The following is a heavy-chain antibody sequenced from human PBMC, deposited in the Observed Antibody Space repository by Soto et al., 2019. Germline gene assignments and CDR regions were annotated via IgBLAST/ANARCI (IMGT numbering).Heavy chain of an antibody. CDR1: GGSMTSYY. D-gene: IGHD3-3*01. CDR3: ARGKRFSDWFDP. CDR2: VYSSGGT. J-gene: IGHJ5*02. Sequence: LSLTCTVSGGSMTSYYWTWIRQPAGKGLEWIGRVYSSGGTHYNPSLKSRVTISLDTSKNQFSLRLLSVTDADTAVYFCARGKRFSDWFDPWGQGTLVTVSS. V-gene: IGHV4-4*07.